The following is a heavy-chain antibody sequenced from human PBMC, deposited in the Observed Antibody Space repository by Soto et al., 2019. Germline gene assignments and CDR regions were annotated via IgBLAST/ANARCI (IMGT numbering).Heavy chain of an antibody. CDR2: IIPIFGTA. CDR1: GGTFSSYA. CDR3: ARLRVGATTGWFDP. V-gene: IGHV1-69*13. J-gene: IGHJ5*02. Sequence: SVKVSCKASGGTFSSYAISWVRQAPGQGLEWMGGIIPIFGTANYAQKFQGRVTITADESTSTAYMELSSLRSEDTAVYYCARLRVGATTGWFDPWGQGTLVTVSS. D-gene: IGHD1-26*01.